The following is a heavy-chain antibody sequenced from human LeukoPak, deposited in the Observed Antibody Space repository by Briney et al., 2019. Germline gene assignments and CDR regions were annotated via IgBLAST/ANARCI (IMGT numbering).Heavy chain of an antibody. J-gene: IGHJ4*02. D-gene: IGHD2-2*01. CDR3: AKDSVAVPAARGFGSRRVFDY. Sequence: GGSLRLSCAASGFTLSSYAMSWVRQAPGKGLEWVSAISGSGGSTYYADSVKGRFTISRDNSKNTLYLQMNSLRAEDTAVYYCAKDSVAVPAARGFGSRRVFDYWGQGTLVTVSS. V-gene: IGHV3-23*01. CDR2: ISGSGGST. CDR1: GFTLSSYA.